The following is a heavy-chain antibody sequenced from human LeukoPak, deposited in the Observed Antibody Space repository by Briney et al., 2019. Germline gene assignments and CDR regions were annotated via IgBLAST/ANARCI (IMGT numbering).Heavy chain of an antibody. CDR2: ISSSGSTI. CDR3: ASGNSGSYRRVVDV. D-gene: IGHD1-26*01. J-gene: IGHJ6*04. Sequence: GGSLRLSCAASGFTFSDYYMSWIRQAPGKGLEWVSYISSSGSTIYYADSVKGRFTISRDNAKNSLYLQMNSLRAEDTAVYYCASGNSGSYRRVVDVWGKGTTVTVSS. CDR1: GFTFSDYY. V-gene: IGHV3-11*04.